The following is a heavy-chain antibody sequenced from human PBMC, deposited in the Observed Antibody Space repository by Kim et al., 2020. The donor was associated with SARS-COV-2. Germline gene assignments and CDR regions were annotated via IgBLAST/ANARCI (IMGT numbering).Heavy chain of an antibody. Sequence: SVKVSCKASGGTFSSYTISWVRQAPGQGLEWMGRIIPILGIANYAQKFQGRVTITADKSTSTAYMELSSLRSEDTAVYYCAGGTAVGANEGDYYYYGMDVWGQGTTVTVSS. CDR3: AGGTAVGANEGDYYYYGMDV. D-gene: IGHD1-26*01. CDR1: GGTFSSYT. CDR2: IIPILGIA. V-gene: IGHV1-69*02. J-gene: IGHJ6*02.